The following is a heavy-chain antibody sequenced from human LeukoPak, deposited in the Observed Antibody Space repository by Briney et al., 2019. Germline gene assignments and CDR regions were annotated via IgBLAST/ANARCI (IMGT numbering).Heavy chain of an antibody. CDR2: INSDGSST. CDR1: GFTFRNYW. J-gene: IGHJ4*02. CDR3: ARSWGLRWYFDY. V-gene: IGHV3-74*01. Sequence: GGSLRLSCAASGFTFRNYWMHWVRQAPGKGLVWVSRINSDGSSTSYADSVKGRFTISGDNAKNTLFLQMNSLRDEDTAVYYCARSWGLRWYFDYWGQGTLVTVSS. D-gene: IGHD4-23*01.